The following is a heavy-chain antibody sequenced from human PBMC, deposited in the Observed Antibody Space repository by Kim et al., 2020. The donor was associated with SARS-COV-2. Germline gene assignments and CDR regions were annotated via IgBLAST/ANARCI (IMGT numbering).Heavy chain of an antibody. J-gene: IGHJ1*01. Sequence: SETLSLTCTVSGGSISSSSYYWGWIRQPPGKGLEWIGSIYYSGSTYYNPSLKSRVTISVDTSKNQFSLKLSSVTAADTAVYYCARHKRLEYFQHWGQGTLVTVSS. V-gene: IGHV4-39*01. D-gene: IGHD1-1*01. CDR1: GGSISSSSYY. CDR2: IYYSGST. CDR3: ARHKRLEYFQH.